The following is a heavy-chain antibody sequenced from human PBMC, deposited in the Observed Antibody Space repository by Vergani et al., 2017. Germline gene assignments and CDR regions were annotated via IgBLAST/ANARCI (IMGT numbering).Heavy chain of an antibody. J-gene: IGHJ4*02. V-gene: IGHV3-11*05. CDR1: GFTFSDYY. D-gene: IGHD5-18*01. CDR2: ISSSSSYT. Sequence: QVQLVESGGGLVKPGGSLRLSCAASGFTFSDYYMSWIRQAPGKGLEWVSYISSSSSYTNYAYSVKGRFTISRDNAKNSLYLQMNSLRAEDTAVYYCARTYFNSYVAYYFDYWGQGTLVTVSS. CDR3: ARTYFNSYVAYYFDY.